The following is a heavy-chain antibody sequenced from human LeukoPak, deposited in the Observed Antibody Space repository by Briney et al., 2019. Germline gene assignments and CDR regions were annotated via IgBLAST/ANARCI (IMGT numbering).Heavy chain of an antibody. CDR2: ISYDGSNK. Sequence: GGSLRLSCAISGFTFSNYAMNWVRQAPGKGLEWVAVISYDGSNKYYADSVKGRFTISRDNSKNTLYLQMNSLRAEDTAVYYCAKAGYYYDSSGYYDYWGQGTLVTVSS. J-gene: IGHJ4*02. CDR3: AKAGYYYDSSGYYDY. CDR1: GFTFSNYA. V-gene: IGHV3-30*18. D-gene: IGHD3-22*01.